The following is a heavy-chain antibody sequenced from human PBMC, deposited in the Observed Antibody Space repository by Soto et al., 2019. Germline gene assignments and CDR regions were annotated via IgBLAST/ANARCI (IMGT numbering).Heavy chain of an antibody. CDR3: ARALIVVDLYYYYGMDV. CDR2: IYYSGST. J-gene: IGHJ6*02. CDR1: GGSISSGDYY. D-gene: IGHD2-15*01. V-gene: IGHV4-30-4*01. Sequence: SETLSLTCTVSGGSISSGDYYWSWIRQPPGKGLEWIGYIYYSGSTYYNPSLKSRVTISVDTSKNQFSLKLSSVTAADTAVYYCARALIVVDLYYYYGMDVWGQGTTVTVSS.